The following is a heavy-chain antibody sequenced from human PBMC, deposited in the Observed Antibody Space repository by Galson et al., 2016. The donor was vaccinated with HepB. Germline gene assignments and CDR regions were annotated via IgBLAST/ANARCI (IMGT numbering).Heavy chain of an antibody. D-gene: IGHD4-17*01. CDR3: TRDHPLRGSPNGDPGVFGRGYYYYGMDV. J-gene: IGHJ6*02. CDR1: GFTFGDYA. Sequence: SLRLSCAGSGFTFGDYALSWVRQAPGKGLEWVGFIGSKANGGTTEYAASVKGRFTVSRDDSRSIAYLHVNSLKTGDTGVYYCTRDHPLRGSPNGDPGVFGRGYYYYGMDVWGQGTAVTVSS. CDR2: IGSKANGGTT. V-gene: IGHV3-49*04.